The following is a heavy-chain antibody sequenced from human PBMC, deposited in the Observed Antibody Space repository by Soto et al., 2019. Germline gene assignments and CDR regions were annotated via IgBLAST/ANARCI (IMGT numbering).Heavy chain of an antibody. CDR3: ARAPFGSGWFVYYFDS. V-gene: IGHV6-1*01. CDR2: TYYRSKWYN. CDR1: GDSVSSNSAA. Sequence: QSQTLSLTCAISGDSVSSNSAAWNWIRQSPSRGLEWLGRTYYRSKWYNDFAASVKSRITINPDTSKNQFSLQLNSVAPEDTAVYYCARAPFGSGWFVYYFDSWGQGTLVTVSS. J-gene: IGHJ4*02. D-gene: IGHD6-19*01.